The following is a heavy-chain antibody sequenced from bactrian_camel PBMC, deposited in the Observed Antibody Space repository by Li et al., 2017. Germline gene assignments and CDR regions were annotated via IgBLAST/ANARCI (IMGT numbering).Heavy chain of an antibody. D-gene: IGHD1*01. Sequence: HVQLVESGGGSVQAGSSLRLSCAVSGRMYPTYCMGWYRHRSGKEREGVAGLESDGSTSYTDSVKGRFTISRDIAKNTLYLQMADLKPEDTAIYYCAADLQRDWARPLDNGGREYKYWGQGTQVTVS. CDR2: LESDGST. CDR1: GRMYPTYC. V-gene: IGHV3S53*01. CDR3: AADLQRDWARPLDNGGREYKY. J-gene: IGHJ4*01.